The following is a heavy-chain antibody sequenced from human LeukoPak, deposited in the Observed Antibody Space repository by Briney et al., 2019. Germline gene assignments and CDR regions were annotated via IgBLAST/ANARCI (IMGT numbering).Heavy chain of an antibody. J-gene: IGHJ5*02. D-gene: IGHD3-10*01. CDR2: IYYSGST. Sequence: ASETLSLTCTVSGGSISSYYWSWIRQPPGKGLEWIGYIYYSGSTNYNPSLKSRVTISVDTSKNQFSLKLSSVTAADTAVYYCARVRGSGSYYNPLKYNWFDPWGQGTLVTVSS. CDR3: ARVRGSGSYYNPLKYNWFDP. CDR1: GGSISSYY. V-gene: IGHV4-59*01.